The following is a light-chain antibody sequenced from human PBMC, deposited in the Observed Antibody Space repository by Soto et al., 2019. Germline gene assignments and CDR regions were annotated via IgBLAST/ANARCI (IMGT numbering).Light chain of an antibody. J-gene: IGKJ1*01. CDR3: QQYNNWPGT. V-gene: IGKV1-9*01. CDR2: AAS. Sequence: DIQLTQSRYFLSASVGDRVALTCRASQGISSYLTWHQQKPGIAPKLLIYAASTLQSGVPSRFSGSGSGTDFTLTISSLQPEDFAVYYCQQYNNWPGTFGQGTKVDIK. CDR1: QGISSY.